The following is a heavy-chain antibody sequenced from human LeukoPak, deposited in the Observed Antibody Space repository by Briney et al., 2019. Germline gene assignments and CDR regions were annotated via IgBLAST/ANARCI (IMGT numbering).Heavy chain of an antibody. CDR3: ARAVWGSYRYEDHDDY. V-gene: IGHV3-9*01. J-gene: IGHJ4*02. Sequence: GRSLRLSCAASGFTFDDYAMPWVRQAPGKGLEWVSGISWNSGSIGYADSVKGRFTISRDNAKNSLYLQMNSLRAEDTAVYYCARAVWGSYRYEDHDDYWGQGTLVTVSS. D-gene: IGHD3-16*02. CDR2: ISWNSGSI. CDR1: GFTFDDYA.